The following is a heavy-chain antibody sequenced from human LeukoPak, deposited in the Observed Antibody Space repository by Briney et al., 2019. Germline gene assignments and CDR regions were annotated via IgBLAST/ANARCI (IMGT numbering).Heavy chain of an antibody. Sequence: GGSLRLSCAASGFTFSSYSMNWVRQAPGKGLEWVSSISSSSSYIYHADSVKGRFTISRDNAKNSLYLQMNSLRAEDTAVYYCARGALGVALDYWGQGTLVTVSS. CDR1: GFTFSSYS. V-gene: IGHV3-21*01. CDR2: ISSSSSYI. CDR3: ARGALGVALDY. D-gene: IGHD5-12*01. J-gene: IGHJ4*02.